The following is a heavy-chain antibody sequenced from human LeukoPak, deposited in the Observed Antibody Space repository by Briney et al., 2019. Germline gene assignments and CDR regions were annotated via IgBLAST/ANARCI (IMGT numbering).Heavy chain of an antibody. J-gene: IGHJ4*02. CDR2: INHSGST. Sequence: PSETLSLTCAVYGGSFSGYYWSWIRQPPGKGLEWIGEINHSGSTNYNPSLKSRVTISVDTSKNQFSLKLSSVTAADTAVYYCARQRRKVGYCSGGSCPPTSRRDFYFDYWGQGTLVTVSS. V-gene: IGHV4-34*01. CDR1: GGSFSGYY. CDR3: ARQRRKVGYCSGGSCPPTSRRDFYFDY. D-gene: IGHD2-15*01.